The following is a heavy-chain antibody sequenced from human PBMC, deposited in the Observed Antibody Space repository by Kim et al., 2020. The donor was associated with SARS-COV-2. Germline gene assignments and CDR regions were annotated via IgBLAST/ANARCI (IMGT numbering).Heavy chain of an antibody. CDR1: GYSFTSYW. CDR2: IYPGDSDT. Sequence: GASLQISCKGSGYSFTSYWIGWVRQMPGKGLEWMGIIYPGDSDTRYSPSFQGQVTISADKSISTAYLQWSSLKASDTAMYYCARLPCSSTSCYLFDYWGQGTLVTVSS. CDR3: ARLPCSSTSCYLFDY. V-gene: IGHV5-51*01. J-gene: IGHJ4*02. D-gene: IGHD2-2*01.